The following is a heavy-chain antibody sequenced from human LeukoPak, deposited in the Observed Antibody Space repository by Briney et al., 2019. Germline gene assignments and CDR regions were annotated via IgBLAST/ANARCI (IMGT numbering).Heavy chain of an antibody. CDR2: VKPDGNEK. CDR1: GFTFSSYW. J-gene: IGHJ4*01. CDR3: ARGDLDY. Sequence: GGSLRLSCGVSGFTFSSYWMTWARQAPGRGLEWVATVKPDGNEKFYVDSVKGRFAISRDNARNPVYLEMNSLRVEDTAVYLCARGDLDYWGQGTLVTVSS. V-gene: IGHV3-7*01.